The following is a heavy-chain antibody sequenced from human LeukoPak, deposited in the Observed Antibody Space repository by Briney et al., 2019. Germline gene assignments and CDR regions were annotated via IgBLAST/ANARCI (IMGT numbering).Heavy chain of an antibody. J-gene: IGHJ5*02. CDR3: AREGGSIDWFDP. CDR2: MNPNSGNT. D-gene: IGHD3-16*01. Sequence: GASVKVSCKASGYTFTSYDINWVRQATGQGLEWMGWMNPNSGNTDYAQKFQGRVTMTRNTSISTAHMELSSLRSDDTAVYYCAREGGSIDWFDPWGQGTLVIVSS. V-gene: IGHV1-8*01. CDR1: GYTFTSYD.